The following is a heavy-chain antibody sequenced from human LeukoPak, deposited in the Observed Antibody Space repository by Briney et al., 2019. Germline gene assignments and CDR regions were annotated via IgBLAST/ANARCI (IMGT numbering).Heavy chain of an antibody. V-gene: IGHV4-59*01. D-gene: IGHD2-2*01. J-gene: IGHJ6*02. Sequence: SETLSLTCTVSGGSISSYYWSWIRQPPGKGLEWIGYIYYSGSTTYNPSLTSRVTISVDTSKNQFSLKLSSVTAADTAVYYCARDRVVVVPAAMGEWPYYYYGMDVWGQGTTVTVSS. CDR2: IYYSGST. CDR1: GGSISSYY. CDR3: ARDRVVVVPAAMGEWPYYYYGMDV.